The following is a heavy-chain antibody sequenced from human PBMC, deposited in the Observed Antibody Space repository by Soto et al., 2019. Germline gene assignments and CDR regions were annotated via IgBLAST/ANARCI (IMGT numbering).Heavy chain of an antibody. CDR3: ASDVVSVVAPAFLLNGTSDP. J-gene: IGHJ5*02. CDR2: ISSSGSTI. Sequence: AQGKGLEWVSYISSSGSTIYYADSVKGRFTISRDNAKNSLYLQMNSLRAEDTAVYYCASDVVSVVAPAFLLNGTSDP. D-gene: IGHD2-15*01. V-gene: IGHV3-11*01.